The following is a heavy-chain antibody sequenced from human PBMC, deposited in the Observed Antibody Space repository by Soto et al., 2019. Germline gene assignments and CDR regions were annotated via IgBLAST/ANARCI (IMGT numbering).Heavy chain of an antibody. CDR3: ARGGGGPLDWFDP. Sequence: QVQLVQSGAEEKKPGASVKVSCKASGYTFTSYAMHWVRQAPGQRLEWMGWINAGNGNTKYSQKFQGRVTITSDTSASTAYRELSSLRSEDTAVYYCARGGGGPLDWFDPWGQGTLVTVSS. CDR2: INAGNGNT. V-gene: IGHV1-3*05. J-gene: IGHJ5*02. CDR1: GYTFTSYA. D-gene: IGHD3-10*01.